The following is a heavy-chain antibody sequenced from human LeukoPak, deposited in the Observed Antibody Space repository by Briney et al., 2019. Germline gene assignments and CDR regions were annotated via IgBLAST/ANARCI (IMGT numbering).Heavy chain of an antibody. CDR2: ISANGGST. Sequence: PGGSLRLSCIVSGLTFSDAWMSWVRQAPGRGPEYVAAISANGGSTYHTDKVYGRFSISRDNSQNTLYLQMSRLRAEDTAVYYCVKDNGQGGFDYWGRGTLVTVSS. CDR3: VKDNGQGGFDY. CDR1: GLTFSDAW. J-gene: IGHJ4*02. V-gene: IGHV3-64D*09. D-gene: IGHD3-16*01.